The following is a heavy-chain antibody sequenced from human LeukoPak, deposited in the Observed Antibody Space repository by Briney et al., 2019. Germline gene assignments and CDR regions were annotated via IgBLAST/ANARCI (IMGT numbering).Heavy chain of an antibody. CDR2: IKTDGSNT. J-gene: IGHJ3*02. V-gene: IGHV3-74*01. Sequence: PGGSLRLSCAASGFTFSSYWMHWVRQAPGKGLVWVSRIKTDGSNTDYADSVKGRFTISRDNGKNTMYLQMNSLRAEDTAVYYCARGVSGTGPDIWGLGTMVTVSS. D-gene: IGHD5/OR15-5a*01. CDR3: ARGVSGTGPDI. CDR1: GFTFSSYW.